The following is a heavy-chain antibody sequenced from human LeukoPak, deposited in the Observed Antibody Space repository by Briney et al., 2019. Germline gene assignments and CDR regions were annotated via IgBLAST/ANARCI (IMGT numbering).Heavy chain of an antibody. CDR1: GYTFTSYG. Sequence: ASVKLSCKASGYTFTSYGITWVRQAPGQGLEWMGWISANNGDRHYAQNVQDRVTLTTDTSTSTAYMDLRSLRSDDTAVYYCVRKGRQLAPDSWGQGTLVTVSS. D-gene: IGHD1-1*01. CDR2: ISANNGDR. J-gene: IGHJ4*02. V-gene: IGHV1-18*01. CDR3: VRKGRQLAPDS.